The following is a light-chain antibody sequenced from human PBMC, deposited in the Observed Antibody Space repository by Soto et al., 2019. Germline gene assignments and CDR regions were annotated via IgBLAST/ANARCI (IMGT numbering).Light chain of an antibody. CDR1: SSNIGSNY. CDR2: RNN. J-gene: IGLJ2*01. CDR3: AAWDDSLSGVL. Sequence: QSVLTQPPSASGTPGQRVTISCSGSSSNIGSNYVYWYQQLPGTAPKLLISRNNQRPSGVPDRFSGSNSGTSASLAISGLRSEDEADYYCAAWDDSLSGVLFGGGTKLTVL. V-gene: IGLV1-47*01.